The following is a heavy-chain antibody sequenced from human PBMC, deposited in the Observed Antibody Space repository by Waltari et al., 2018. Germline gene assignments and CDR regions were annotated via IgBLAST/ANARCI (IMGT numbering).Heavy chain of an antibody. CDR1: GDSISSSSYY. V-gene: IGHV4-39*01. CDR2: MYYSGST. D-gene: IGHD2-15*01. J-gene: IGHJ4*02. Sequence: QLQLQESGPGLVKASETLSLTCTVSGDSISSSSYYWGWVRQPPGKGLEWIGNMYYSGSTSYNPSLKSLVTISGDTSKSQFSLKLSSVTAADTSMYYCVRHARTTSGGKHFDHWGQGMLVTVSP. CDR3: VRHARTTSGGKHFDH.